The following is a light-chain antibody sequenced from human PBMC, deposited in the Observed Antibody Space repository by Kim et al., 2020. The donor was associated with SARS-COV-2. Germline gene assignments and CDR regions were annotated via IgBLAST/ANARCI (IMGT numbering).Light chain of an antibody. Sequence: ELTQPPSASGTPGQRVTIFCSGSSSNIGSLTVNWYQQLPGTAPKVLIYNNNQRPSGVPDRFSGSKSGTSASLAISGLQSEDEADYSCAAWDDSLTGWVFGGGTQLTVL. CDR3: AAWDDSLTGWV. CDR1: SSNIGSLT. CDR2: NNN. J-gene: IGLJ3*02. V-gene: IGLV1-44*01.